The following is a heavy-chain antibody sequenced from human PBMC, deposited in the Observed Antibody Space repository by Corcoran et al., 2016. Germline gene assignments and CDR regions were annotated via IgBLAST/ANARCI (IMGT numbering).Heavy chain of an antibody. Sequence: EVQLVESGGGLVKPGGSLRRSCAASGVTFSNAWMNWVRQDPGKGLEGVGRIKSKTDGGRTDYAAPVKGRFTITRDNSKNTLYLQMNRLKTEDTAVYYGTTDVWWAGMKDYWGQGTLVTVSS. D-gene: IGHD3-16*01. J-gene: IGHJ4*02. V-gene: IGHV3-15*07. CDR1: GVTFSNAW. CDR3: TTDVWWAGMKDY. CDR2: IKSKTDGGRT.